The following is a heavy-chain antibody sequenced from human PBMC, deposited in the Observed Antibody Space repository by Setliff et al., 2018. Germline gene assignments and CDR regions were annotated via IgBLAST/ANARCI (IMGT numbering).Heavy chain of an antibody. CDR1: GFTFSSYG. D-gene: IGHD2-21*01. Sequence: GGSLRLSCAASGFTFSSYGMIWVRQAPGKGLEWVSIIRYDGYNKYYADSVQGRFTISRDNSKNTLFLQMDSLRDDDTAVYYCAKDSLEVVIALHGMDVWGQGTTVTVSS. CDR2: IRYDGYNK. V-gene: IGHV3-30*02. J-gene: IGHJ6*01. CDR3: AKDSLEVVIALHGMDV.